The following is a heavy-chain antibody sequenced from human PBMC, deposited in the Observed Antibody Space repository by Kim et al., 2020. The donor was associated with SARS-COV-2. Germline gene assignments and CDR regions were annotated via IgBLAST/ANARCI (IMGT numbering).Heavy chain of an antibody. J-gene: IGHJ4*02. Sequence: GGSLRLSCAASGFTFSSYSMNWVRQAPGKGLEWVSSISSSSSYIYYADSVKGRFTISRDNAKNSLYLQMNSLRAEDTAVYYCARDKGVSRFGDPTPFDYWGQGTLVTVSS. V-gene: IGHV3-21*01. CDR1: GFTFSSYS. D-gene: IGHD3-10*01. CDR3: ARDKGVSRFGDPTPFDY. CDR2: ISSSSSYI.